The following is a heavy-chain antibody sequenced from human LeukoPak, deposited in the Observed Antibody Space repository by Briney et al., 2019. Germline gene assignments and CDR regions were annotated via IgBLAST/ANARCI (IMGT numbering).Heavy chain of an antibody. Sequence: GRSLRLSCAVSGFTFRSYGMHWVRQAPGKGLEWVAVISYDGSNKYYADSVKGRFTISRDNSKNTLYLQMSSLRAEDTAVYYCAKDGEGDYFDYWGQGTLVTVSS. CDR1: GFTFRSYG. CDR2: ISYDGSNK. CDR3: AKDGEGDYFDY. V-gene: IGHV3-30*18. J-gene: IGHJ4*02. D-gene: IGHD3-16*01.